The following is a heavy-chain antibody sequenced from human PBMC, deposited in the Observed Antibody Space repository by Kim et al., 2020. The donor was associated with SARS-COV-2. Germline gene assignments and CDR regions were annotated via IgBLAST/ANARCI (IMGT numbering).Heavy chain of an antibody. V-gene: IGHV4-39*02. J-gene: IGHJ5*02. Sequence: SETLSLTCFVSGASISNSDFYWGWLRQLPGKGLDWFASVYSSGDTYYNPSLKNRCTLLGDTSKTHFSLRLTSVTATDTALYFCGRDHYDSPDNWFYPWG. D-gene: IGHD3-16*01. CDR2: VYSSGDT. CDR3: GRDHYDSPDNWFYP. CDR1: GASISNSDFY.